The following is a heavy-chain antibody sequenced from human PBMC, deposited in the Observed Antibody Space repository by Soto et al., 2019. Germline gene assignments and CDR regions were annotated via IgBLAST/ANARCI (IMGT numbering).Heavy chain of an antibody. J-gene: IGHJ6*02. CDR1: GFTFYKAT. D-gene: IGHD4-4*01. V-gene: IGHV3-15*01. CDR2: IRSITNGGTT. Sequence: PGGSLRLSCAASGFTFYKATMSWVRQAPGKGLEWVGRIRSITNGGTTDDAAPVKGRFTISRDDSKNMVFLQMNSLKTEDTAVYYCTTAPTTVFYHGIDVSGQGTTVTVSS. CDR3: TTAPTTVFYHGIDV.